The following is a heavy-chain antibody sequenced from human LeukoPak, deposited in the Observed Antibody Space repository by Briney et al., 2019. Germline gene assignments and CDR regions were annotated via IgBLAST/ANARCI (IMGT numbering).Heavy chain of an antibody. Sequence: PGGSLRLSCAASGFTFSSYSMNWVRQAPGKGLEWVSSISSSSSYIYYADSVKGRFTISRDNAKNSLYLQMNSLRAEDTAVYYCARDDIVVVVAATPYYYYYGMDVWGQGTTVTVPS. CDR1: GFTFSSYS. J-gene: IGHJ6*02. CDR2: ISSSSSYI. CDR3: ARDDIVVVVAATPYYYYYGMDV. D-gene: IGHD2-15*01. V-gene: IGHV3-21*01.